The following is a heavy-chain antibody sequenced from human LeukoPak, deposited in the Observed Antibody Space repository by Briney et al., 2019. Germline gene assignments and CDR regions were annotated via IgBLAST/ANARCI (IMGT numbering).Heavy chain of an antibody. CDR2: INTNTGNP. J-gene: IGHJ4*02. CDR3: AREGKGWSRLNLIDY. CDR1: GYTFTSYA. V-gene: IGHV7-4-1*02. Sequence: PVGSVKVSCKTSGYTFTSYAMNWVRQAPGQGLEWMGWINTNTGNPTYAQGFTGRFVFSLDTSVSTAYLQISSLKAEDTAVYYCAREGKGWSRLNLIDYWGQGTLVTVSS. D-gene: IGHD6-19*01.